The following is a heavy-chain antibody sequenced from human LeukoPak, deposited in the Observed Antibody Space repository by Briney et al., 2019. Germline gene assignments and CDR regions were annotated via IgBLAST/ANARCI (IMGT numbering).Heavy chain of an antibody. Sequence: PSETLSLTCTVSGGSISSSSYYWGWIRQPPGKGLEWIGSIYYSGSTYYNPSLKSRVTISVDTSKNQFSLKLSSVTAADTAVYYCANQLVGSAYYYYYGMDVWGQGTTVTVSS. J-gene: IGHJ6*02. V-gene: IGHV4-39*01. CDR2: IYYSGST. CDR1: GGSISSSSYY. D-gene: IGHD6-13*01. CDR3: ANQLVGSAYYYYYGMDV.